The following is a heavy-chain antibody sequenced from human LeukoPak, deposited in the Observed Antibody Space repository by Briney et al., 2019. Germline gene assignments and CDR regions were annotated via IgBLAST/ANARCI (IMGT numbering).Heavy chain of an antibody. CDR1: GYTFNSYG. D-gene: IGHD3-22*01. J-gene: IGHJ6*02. V-gene: IGHV1-18*01. CDR3: ARQVLIVGGRYGMDV. CDR2: ISPYRGDT. Sequence: ASVKVSCKASGYTFNSYGISGVPQAPGQGLEGMGWISPYRGDTEYAQNIQGRVSMTTDTSTSTAYMELRSLRSDDTAVYYCARQVLIVGGRYGMDVWGQGTTVTVSS.